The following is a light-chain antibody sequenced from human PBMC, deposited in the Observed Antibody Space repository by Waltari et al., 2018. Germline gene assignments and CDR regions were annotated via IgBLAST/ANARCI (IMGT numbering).Light chain of an antibody. Sequence: QSVLTQPPSASGTPGQRVTISCSGSSSNIGSNYVYWYQQLPGTAPKLLIYRNNQRPSGVPDGFPGSKSGTSASLAISGLRSEDEADYYCAAWDDSLSVVVFGGGTKLTVL. CDR1: SSNIGSNY. V-gene: IGLV1-47*01. CDR2: RNN. CDR3: AAWDDSLSVVV. J-gene: IGLJ2*01.